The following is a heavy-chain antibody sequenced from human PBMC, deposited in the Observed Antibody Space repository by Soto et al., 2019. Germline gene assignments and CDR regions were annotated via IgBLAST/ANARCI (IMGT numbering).Heavy chain of an antibody. D-gene: IGHD6-13*01. Sequence: EVLLLESGGGLVQPGGSLRLSCAASGFTFSNYDMGWVRQAPGKGLELVSFISGSGSGPYYADSVKGLFTISRDNAENTRYRQMNSLRVEDTAVYYCAKLQSWRDLDYWGKGTLVTVSS. V-gene: IGHV3-23*01. CDR1: GFTFSNYD. CDR2: ISGSGSGP. CDR3: AKLQSWRDLDY. J-gene: IGHJ4*02.